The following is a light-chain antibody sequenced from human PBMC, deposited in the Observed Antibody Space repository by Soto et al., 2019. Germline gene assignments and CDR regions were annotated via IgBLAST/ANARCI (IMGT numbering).Light chain of an antibody. CDR2: ATS. V-gene: IGKV1-9*01. CDR3: QQLNGYPFT. J-gene: IGKJ3*01. CDR1: QDISVY. Sequence: DIQLTQSPSFLSASVGDRVTITCRASQDISVYLAWYQQKPAKAPTLLIYATSSLQSGVPSRFSGSGSGTEFTLTISSLQPEDFATYYCQQLNGYPFTFGPGPKVDIK.